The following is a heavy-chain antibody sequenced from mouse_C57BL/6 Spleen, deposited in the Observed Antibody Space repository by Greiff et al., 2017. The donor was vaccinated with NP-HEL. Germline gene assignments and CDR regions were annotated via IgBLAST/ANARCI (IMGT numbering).Heavy chain of an antibody. CDR1: GFTFSSYA. Sequence: EVKLVESGGGLVKPGGSLKLSCAASGFTFSSYAMSWVRQTPEKRLEWVATISDGGSYTYYPDNVKGRFTISRDNAKNNLYLQMRRLKSEDTAMYYCARDGPFAYWGQGTLVTVYA. J-gene: IGHJ3*01. CDR2: ISDGGSYT. V-gene: IGHV5-4*01. CDR3: ARDGPFAY.